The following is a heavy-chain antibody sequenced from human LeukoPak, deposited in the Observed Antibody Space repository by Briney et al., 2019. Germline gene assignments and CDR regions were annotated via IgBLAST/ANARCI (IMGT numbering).Heavy chain of an antibody. CDR3: VRCDSRRWYGIDY. CDR2: FYNGVNT. Sequence: GGSLRLSCAASGFSISSDYMGWVRQAPGKGLEWVSVFYNGVNTYSADSVKGRFTISRDNSRNTMDLQMNSLRAADTALYSCVRCDSRRWYGIDYWGHGTLVTVSS. V-gene: IGHV3-53*01. CDR1: GFSISSDY. J-gene: IGHJ4*01. D-gene: IGHD6-13*01.